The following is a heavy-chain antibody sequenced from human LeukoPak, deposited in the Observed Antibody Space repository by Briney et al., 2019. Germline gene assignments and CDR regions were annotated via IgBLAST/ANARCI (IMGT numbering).Heavy chain of an antibody. CDR1: GFTFSRYA. Sequence: GGSLRLSCAASGFTFSRYAMHWVRQAPGKGLEWVAVISDDGTFTLYGDSVRGRFTISRDSSKNTLYLQMNSLRSEDTAVYYCARGPESHIGYGYWGQGTVVTVSP. CDR2: ISDDGTFT. CDR3: ARGPESHIGYGY. V-gene: IGHV3-30-3*01. D-gene: IGHD5-12*01. J-gene: IGHJ4*02.